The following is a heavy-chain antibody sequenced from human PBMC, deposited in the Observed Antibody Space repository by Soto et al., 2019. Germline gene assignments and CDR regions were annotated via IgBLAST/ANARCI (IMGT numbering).Heavy chain of an antibody. CDR3: AREPLVGGYSYGLIDY. Sequence: SETLSLTCAVYGGSFSGYYWSWIRQPPGKGLEWIGEINHSGSTNYNPSLKSRVTISVDTSKNQFSLKLSSVTAADTAVYYCAREPLVGGYSYGLIDYWGQGTLVTVSS. CDR2: INHSGST. J-gene: IGHJ4*02. CDR1: GGSFSGYY. D-gene: IGHD5-18*01. V-gene: IGHV4-34*01.